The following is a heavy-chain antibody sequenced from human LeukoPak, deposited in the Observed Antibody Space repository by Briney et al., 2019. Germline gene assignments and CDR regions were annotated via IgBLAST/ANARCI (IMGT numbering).Heavy chain of an antibody. J-gene: IGHJ5*02. CDR2: ISGSGGST. Sequence: GGSLRLSCAASGFTFSSYAMSWVRQAPGKGLEWVSAISGSGGSTYYADSVKGRFTISRDNSKNTLYLQMNSLRAEDTAVYYCAQAGYSSSWYNWFDPWGQGTLVTVSS. D-gene: IGHD6-13*01. CDR1: GFTFSSYA. V-gene: IGHV3-23*01. CDR3: AQAGYSSSWYNWFDP.